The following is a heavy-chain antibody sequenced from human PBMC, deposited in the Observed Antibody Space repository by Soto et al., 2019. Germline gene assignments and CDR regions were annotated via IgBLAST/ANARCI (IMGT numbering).Heavy chain of an antibody. Sequence: EVQLVESGGGLVQPGGSLRLSCAASGFTFSSYSMNWVRQAPGKGLEWVSYISSSSSTIYYADSVKGRFTISRDNAKDSRNRQLSSLRDEDQVAYYCEGVGRGCSGCSWYAPDYWGQGTLVTVSS. J-gene: IGHJ4*02. V-gene: IGHV3-48*02. CDR1: GFTFSSYS. D-gene: IGHD2-15*01. CDR2: ISSSSSTI. CDR3: EGVGRGCSGCSWYAPDY.